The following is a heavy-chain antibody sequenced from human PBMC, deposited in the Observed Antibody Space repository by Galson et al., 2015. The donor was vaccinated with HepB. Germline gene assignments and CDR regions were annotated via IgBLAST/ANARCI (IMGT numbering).Heavy chain of an antibody. D-gene: IGHD4-11*01. Sequence: SVKVSCKASGYTFTSYGISWVRQAPGQGLEWMGWISAYNGNTNYAQKLQGRVTMTTDTSTSTAYMELRSLRSDDTAVYYCASELQYSGYFDLWGRGALVTVSS. V-gene: IGHV1-18*01. CDR1: GYTFTSYG. CDR3: ASELQYSGYFDL. CDR2: ISAYNGNT. J-gene: IGHJ2*01.